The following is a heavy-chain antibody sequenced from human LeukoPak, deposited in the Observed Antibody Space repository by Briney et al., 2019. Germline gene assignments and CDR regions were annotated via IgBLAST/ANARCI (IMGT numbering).Heavy chain of an antibody. V-gene: IGHV3-23*01. Sequence: GGSLRLSCVASGFTFSNLAIGWVRQAPGKGLEWVSVISDSGGTTYYADSVKGRFTISRDNSRNPLYLQMNSLRVDDTAVYYCAKDARRYSGWYFFDHWGQGTLVTVSS. CDR2: ISDSGGTT. D-gene: IGHD6-19*01. J-gene: IGHJ4*02. CDR3: AKDARRYSGWYFFDH. CDR1: GFTFSNLA.